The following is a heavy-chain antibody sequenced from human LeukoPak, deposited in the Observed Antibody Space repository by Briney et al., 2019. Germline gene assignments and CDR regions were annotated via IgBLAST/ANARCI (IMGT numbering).Heavy chain of an antibody. J-gene: IGHJ4*02. CDR1: GFTFSSYA. V-gene: IGHV3-64*01. CDR3: ARDARSGYFDY. D-gene: IGHD3-10*01. Sequence: PGGSLRLSCAASGFTFSSYAMHWVRQAPGKGLEYVSAISSNGGSTYYANSVKGRFTISRDNSKNTLYLQMGSLRAEDMAVYYCARDARSGYFDYWGQGTLVTVSS. CDR2: ISSNGGST.